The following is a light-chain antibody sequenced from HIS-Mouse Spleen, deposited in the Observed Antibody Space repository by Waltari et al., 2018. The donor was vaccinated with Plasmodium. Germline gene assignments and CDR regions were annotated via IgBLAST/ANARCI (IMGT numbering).Light chain of an antibody. CDR2: GAS. CDR3: QQYNNWSFT. Sequence: PATLSVSPGERATLSCRARQSVSSNLAWYQQKPGQAPRLLIYGASTRATGIPARFSGSGSGTEFTLTISSLQSEDFAVYYCQQYNNWSFTFGPGTKVDIK. J-gene: IGKJ3*01. V-gene: IGKV3-15*01. CDR1: QSVSSN.